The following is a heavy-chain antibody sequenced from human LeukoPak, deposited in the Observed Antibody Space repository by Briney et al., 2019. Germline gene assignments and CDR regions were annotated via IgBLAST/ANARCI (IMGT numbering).Heavy chain of an antibody. V-gene: IGHV4-59*12. J-gene: IGHJ6*02. Sequence: SETLSLTCTVSGGSISSYYWSWIRQPPGKGLEWIACISYSGSTKYNPSLKSRVTISVDRSKNQFSLKLSSVTAADTAVYYCARAYCGGDCYTYYYYGMDVWGQGTTVTVSS. CDR2: ISYSGST. D-gene: IGHD2-21*02. CDR1: GGSISSYY. CDR3: ARAYCGGDCYTYYYYGMDV.